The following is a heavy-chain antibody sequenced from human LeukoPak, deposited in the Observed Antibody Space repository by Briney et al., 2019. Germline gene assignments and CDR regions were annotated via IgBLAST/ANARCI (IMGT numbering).Heavy chain of an antibody. V-gene: IGHV1-18*01. CDR3: ARDGYFDC. Sequence: ASVKVSCKASGYTFTSYGISWVRQAPGQGLEWMGWISAHNGNINYAQKLQGRVTMTKDTSTNAAYMELRSLTSDDTAVYYCARDGYFDCWGQGTLVTVSS. CDR2: ISAHNGNI. J-gene: IGHJ4*02. CDR1: GYTFTSYG.